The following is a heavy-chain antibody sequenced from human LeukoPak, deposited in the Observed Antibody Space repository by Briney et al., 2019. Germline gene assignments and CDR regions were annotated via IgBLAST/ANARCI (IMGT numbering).Heavy chain of an antibody. J-gene: IGHJ4*02. D-gene: IGHD3-22*01. CDR2: ISYDGSNK. Sequence: PGRSLRLSCAASGFTFSSYGMHWVRQAPGKGLEWVAVISYDGSNKYYADSVKGRFTISRDNSKNTLYLQMNSLRAEDTAVYYCAREAGYYDSSGYYGCFDYWGQGTLVTVSS. CDR3: AREAGYYDSSGYYGCFDY. V-gene: IGHV3-30*03. CDR1: GFTFSSYG.